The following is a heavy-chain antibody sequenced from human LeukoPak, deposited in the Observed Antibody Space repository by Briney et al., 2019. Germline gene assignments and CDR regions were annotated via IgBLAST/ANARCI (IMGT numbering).Heavy chain of an antibody. CDR2: ISWNSGSI. Sequence: GGSLRLSCAASGFTFDDYAMHWVRQAPGKGLEWVSGISWNSGSIGYADSVKGRFTISRDNSKNTLYLQMNSLRAEDTAVYYCAKAPYIVVVPAALNFDYWGQGTLVTVSS. J-gene: IGHJ4*02. V-gene: IGHV3-9*01. CDR1: GFTFDDYA. CDR3: AKAPYIVVVPAALNFDY. D-gene: IGHD2-2*01.